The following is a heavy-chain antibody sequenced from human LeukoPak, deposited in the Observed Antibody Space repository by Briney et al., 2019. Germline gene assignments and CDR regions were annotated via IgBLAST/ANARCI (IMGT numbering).Heavy chain of an antibody. D-gene: IGHD1-26*01. CDR3: ARAGARYSGSYSLDY. CDR1: GGSISSYY. Sequence: SETLSLTCTVSGGSISSYYWSWIRQPPGKGLEWIGYIYYSGSTNYNPSLKSRVTISVDTSKNQFSLKLNSVTAADTAVYYCARAGARYSGSYSLDYWGQGTLVTVSS. CDR2: IYYSGST. V-gene: IGHV4-59*01. J-gene: IGHJ4*02.